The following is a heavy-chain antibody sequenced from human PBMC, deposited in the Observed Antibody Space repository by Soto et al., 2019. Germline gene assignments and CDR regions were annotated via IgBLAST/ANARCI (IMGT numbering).Heavy chain of an antibody. Sequence: GSLRLSCAASGFTFSSYAMSWVRQAPGKGLEWVSAISGSGGSTYYADSVKGRSTISRDNSKNTLYLQMNSLRAEDTAVYYCAKDRRTYYDILTGFSWGQGTLVTVSS. J-gene: IGHJ4*02. V-gene: IGHV3-23*01. CDR3: AKDRRTYYDILTGFS. CDR2: ISGSGGST. D-gene: IGHD3-9*01. CDR1: GFTFSSYA.